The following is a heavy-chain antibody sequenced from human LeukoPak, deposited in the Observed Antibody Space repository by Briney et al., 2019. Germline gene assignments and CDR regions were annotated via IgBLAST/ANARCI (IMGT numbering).Heavy chain of an antibody. J-gene: IGHJ5*02. D-gene: IGHD3-16*01. CDR1: GGSISSYY. CDR2: TYYSGST. V-gene: IGHV4-59*01. Sequence: SETLSLTCTVSGGSISSYYWSWIRQPPGKGLEWIGYTYYSGSTNYNPSLKSRVTISVDTSKNQFSLKLSSVTAADTAVYYCARDTFFFDPWGQGTLVTVSS. CDR3: ARDTFFFDP.